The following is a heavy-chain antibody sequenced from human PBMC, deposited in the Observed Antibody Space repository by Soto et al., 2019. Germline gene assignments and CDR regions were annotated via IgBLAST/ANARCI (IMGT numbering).Heavy chain of an antibody. D-gene: IGHD2-2*01. CDR2: IYDDGST. CDR3: VSSRSAIYGDAFDV. CDR1: GDSISSYF. Sequence: SETLSLTCSVSGDSISSYFKNWIRQPPGKGLEWIGCIYDDGSTKYNPSLESRVTILLDMSKNEFSLRLRSVTSADTAVYYCVSSRSAIYGDAFDVWGQGTMVTVSS. V-gene: IGHV4-59*03. J-gene: IGHJ3*01.